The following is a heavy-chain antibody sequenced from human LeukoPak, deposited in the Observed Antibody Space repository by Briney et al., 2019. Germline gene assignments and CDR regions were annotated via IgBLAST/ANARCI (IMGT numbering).Heavy chain of an antibody. J-gene: IGHJ3*02. Sequence: ASVKVSCKASGGTFSSYAISWVRQAPGQGLEWMGGIIPIFGTANYAQKFQGRVTITADESTSTAYMELSSLRSEDTAVYYCASPSIVVVPAASWGAFDIWGQGTMVTVSS. V-gene: IGHV1-69*13. CDR3: ASPSIVVVPAASWGAFDI. CDR1: GGTFSSYA. D-gene: IGHD2-2*01. CDR2: IIPIFGTA.